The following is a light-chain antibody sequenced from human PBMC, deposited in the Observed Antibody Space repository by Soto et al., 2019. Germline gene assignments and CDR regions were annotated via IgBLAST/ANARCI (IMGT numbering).Light chain of an antibody. V-gene: IGLV2-14*01. CDR1: TSDVGRYNY. J-gene: IGLJ2*01. CDR3: SSYRSSDTVV. CDR2: EVS. Sequence: QSVLTQPASVSGSPGQSITLSCTGTTSDVGRYNYVSWYQQHPGKAPKLMIYEVSSRPSAVSDRFSGSKSGNTASLTISGLQAEDEADYFCSSYRSSDTVVFGGGTKVTVL.